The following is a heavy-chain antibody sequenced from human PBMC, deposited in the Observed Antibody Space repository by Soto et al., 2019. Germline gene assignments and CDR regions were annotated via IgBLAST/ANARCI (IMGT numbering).Heavy chain of an antibody. V-gene: IGHV1-18*01. D-gene: IGHD2-15*01. CDR1: GYTFTSYG. J-gene: IGHJ4*02. Sequence: QVQLVQSGAEVKKPGASVKVSCKASGYTFTSYGISWVRQAPGQGLEWMGWISAYNGNTNYAQKLQGRVTMTTDTSTSTAYMELRSLRSDDTAVYYCARDQEVVVAATPLGVDYWGQGTLVTVSS. CDR3: ARDQEVVVAATPLGVDY. CDR2: ISAYNGNT.